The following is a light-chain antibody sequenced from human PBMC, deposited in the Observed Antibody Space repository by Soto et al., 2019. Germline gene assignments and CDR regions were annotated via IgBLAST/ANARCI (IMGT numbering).Light chain of an antibody. Sequence: IVMTHSPATLSVSPGERATLSCRASQSINTNLAWFQQKPGRAPRLLIFGASTRATDIPARFSGSGSGTEFTLTISTLQSEDFAVYYCQHYNDRPPWTFGQGTKVDIK. CDR2: GAS. CDR3: QHYNDRPPWT. J-gene: IGKJ1*01. V-gene: IGKV3-15*01. CDR1: QSINTN.